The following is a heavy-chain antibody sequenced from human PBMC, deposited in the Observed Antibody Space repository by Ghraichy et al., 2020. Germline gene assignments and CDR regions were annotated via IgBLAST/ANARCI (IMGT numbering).Heavy chain of an antibody. Sequence: SETLSLTCAVYGGSFSGYYWSWIRQPPGKGLEWIGEINHSGSTNYNPSLKSRVTISVDTSKNQFSLKLSSVTAADTAVYYCARAGLLYCSSTSCPNYYYYGMDVWGQGTTVTVSS. V-gene: IGHV4-34*01. CDR2: INHSGST. CDR1: GGSFSGYY. D-gene: IGHD2-2*01. CDR3: ARAGLLYCSSTSCPNYYYYGMDV. J-gene: IGHJ6*02.